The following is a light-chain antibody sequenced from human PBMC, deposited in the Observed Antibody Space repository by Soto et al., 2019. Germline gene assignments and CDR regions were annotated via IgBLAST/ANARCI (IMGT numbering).Light chain of an antibody. Sequence: MTKYPSPLSSSVGGRVTITCLASQSISSWLAWYQQKPGKPPKLLIYAASTLQSGVPSRFSGSGSGTDFTLTISSLEPEDFAVYYCQQRSNWPPITFGQGTRLENK. V-gene: IGKV1-27*01. CDR3: QQRSNWPPIT. CDR2: AAS. J-gene: IGKJ5*01. CDR1: QSISSW.